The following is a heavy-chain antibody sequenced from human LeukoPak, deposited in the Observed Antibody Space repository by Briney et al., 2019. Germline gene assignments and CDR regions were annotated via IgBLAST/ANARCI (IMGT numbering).Heavy chain of an antibody. V-gene: IGHV3-30-3*01. Sequence: PGGSLRLSCAASGFTFSSYAMHWVRQAPGKGLEWVAVISYDGSNKYYADSVKGRFTISRDNSKNTLYVQMNSLRAEDTAVYYCARGSHYYGLGSYNHPAFDIWGQGTMVTVSS. CDR1: GFTFSSYA. CDR2: ISYDGSNK. CDR3: ARGSHYYGLGSYNHPAFDI. J-gene: IGHJ3*02. D-gene: IGHD3-10*01.